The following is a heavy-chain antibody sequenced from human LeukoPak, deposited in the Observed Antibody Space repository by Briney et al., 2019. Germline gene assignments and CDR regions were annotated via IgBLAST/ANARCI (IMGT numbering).Heavy chain of an antibody. Sequence: PGGSLRPSCAASGFTFSSYAMSWVRQAPGKGLEWVSDISDSYSTYYADSVKGRFTTSRDNSKNTLYLHMNSLRAEDTAIYYCAKDRESSSWYDYWGQGTLVTVS. CDR1: GFTFSSYA. CDR2: ISDSYST. D-gene: IGHD6-13*01. CDR3: AKDRESSSWYDY. J-gene: IGHJ4*02. V-gene: IGHV3-23*01.